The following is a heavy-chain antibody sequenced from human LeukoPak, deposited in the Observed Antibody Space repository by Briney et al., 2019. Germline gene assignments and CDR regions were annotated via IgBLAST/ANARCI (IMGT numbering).Heavy chain of an antibody. Sequence: GGSLRLSCAASGFIFDDYAMHWVRQAPGKGLEWVSGISWNSGSIGYADSVKGRFTISRDNAKNSLYLQMNSLRAEDTAVYYCARESITIFGVVTTWGQGTLVTVSS. J-gene: IGHJ5*02. D-gene: IGHD3-3*01. CDR3: ARESITIFGVVTT. CDR1: GFIFDDYA. V-gene: IGHV3-9*01. CDR2: ISWNSGSI.